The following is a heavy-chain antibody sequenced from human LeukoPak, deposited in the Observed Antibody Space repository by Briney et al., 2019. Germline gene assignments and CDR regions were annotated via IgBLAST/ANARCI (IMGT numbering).Heavy chain of an antibody. J-gene: IGHJ3*02. V-gene: IGHV4-39*07. CDR2: TYYTGST. D-gene: IGHD3-22*01. CDR1: GGSISSSDYY. Sequence: SETLSLTCTVSGGSISSSDYYWGWIRQPPGKGLEWIGSTYYTGSTHYNPSLKSRVTISVDTSKNQLSLKLTSVTAADMAVYYCARDRSSGYYSDAFDIWGQGTMVTVSS. CDR3: ARDRSSGYYSDAFDI.